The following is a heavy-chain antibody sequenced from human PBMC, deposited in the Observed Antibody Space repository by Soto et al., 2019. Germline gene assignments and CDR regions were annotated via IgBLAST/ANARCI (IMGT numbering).Heavy chain of an antibody. V-gene: IGHV4-31*03. CDR2: IYYSGST. D-gene: IGHD5-12*01. J-gene: IGHJ4*02. Sequence: QVQLQESGPGLVKPSQTLSLTCTVSGGSISSGGYYWSWIRQHPGKGLEWIGYIYYSGSTYYKPSLKSRLTIPVAXSKNQFSLKLSSVTAADTAVYYCARGGGYNTAFDYWGQGTLVTVSS. CDR1: GGSISSGGYY. CDR3: ARGGGYNTAFDY.